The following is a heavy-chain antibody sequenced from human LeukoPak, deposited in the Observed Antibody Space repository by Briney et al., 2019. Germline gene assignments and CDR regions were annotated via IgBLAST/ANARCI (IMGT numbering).Heavy chain of an antibody. J-gene: IGHJ4*02. CDR3: ARDNSGSYYFDY. Sequence: GGSLRLSCAASGFTFSSYSMNWVRQAPGKGLEWVSSIGSTSSSIYYADSVKGRFTISRDNAKNSLYLQMNSLRAEDTAVYYCARDNSGSYYFDYWGQGTLVTVSS. D-gene: IGHD1-26*01. CDR1: GFTFSSYS. CDR2: IGSTSSSI. V-gene: IGHV3-21*01.